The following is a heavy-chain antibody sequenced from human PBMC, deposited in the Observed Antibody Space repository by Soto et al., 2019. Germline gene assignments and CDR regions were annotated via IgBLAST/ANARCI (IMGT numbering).Heavy chain of an antibody. Sequence: PSETLSLTCTVSGGSISSYYWSWIRQPPGKGLEWIGYVYYTGSTNYSPSLRSRVSISVDTSKNEFPLRLSSVTAADTAVYFCARSVAVPGAHIDYWGQGTQVTVSS. CDR1: GGSISSYY. CDR2: VYYTGST. D-gene: IGHD6-19*01. CDR3: ARSVAVPGAHIDY. J-gene: IGHJ4*02. V-gene: IGHV4-59*01.